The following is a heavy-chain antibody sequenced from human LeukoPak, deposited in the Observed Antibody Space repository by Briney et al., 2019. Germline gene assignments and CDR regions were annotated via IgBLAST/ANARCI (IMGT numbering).Heavy chain of an antibody. CDR3: ARERDGYTHYYYYYMDV. Sequence: GGSLRLSCAASGFTFSSYGMYWVRQAPGKGLEWVSVIYRHGGTAYADSVQGRFSISRDNSKNTVDLQMNSLRAEDTAVYYCARERDGYTHYYYYYMDVWGKGTTVTISS. D-gene: IGHD5-24*01. V-gene: IGHV3-66*01. J-gene: IGHJ6*03. CDR2: IYRHGGT. CDR1: GFTFSSYG.